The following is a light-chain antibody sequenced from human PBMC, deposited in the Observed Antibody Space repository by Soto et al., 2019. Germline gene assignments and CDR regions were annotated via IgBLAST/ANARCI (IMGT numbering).Light chain of an antibody. CDR2: GAS. Sequence: EIVLTQSPGTLSLSPGERATLSCRASQSVSSNYLAWYQQKPGQAPRLLVYGASSRATGIPDSFRGSGSGTDFTLTISRLEPEDFAVYYCQQYCSSPLTFGGGTKVEIK. CDR3: QQYCSSPLT. J-gene: IGKJ4*01. CDR1: QSVSSNY. V-gene: IGKV3-20*01.